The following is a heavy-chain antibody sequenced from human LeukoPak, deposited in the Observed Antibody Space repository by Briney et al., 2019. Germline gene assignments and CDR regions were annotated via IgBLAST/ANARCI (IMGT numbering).Heavy chain of an antibody. CDR1: GGSISSYY. J-gene: IGHJ3*02. CDR2: IYYSGST. D-gene: IGHD3-3*01. CDR3: ARRDAVLRFLDAFDI. Sequence: SETLSLTCTVSGGSISSYYWGWIRQPPGKGLEWIGSIYYSGSTYYNPSLKSRVTISVDTSKNQFSLKLSSVTAADTAVYYCARRDAVLRFLDAFDIWGQGTMVTVSS. V-gene: IGHV4-39*01.